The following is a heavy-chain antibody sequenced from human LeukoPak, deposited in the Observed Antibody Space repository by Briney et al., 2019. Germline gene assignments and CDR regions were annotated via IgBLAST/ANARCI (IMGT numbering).Heavy chain of an antibody. D-gene: IGHD2-21*02. J-gene: IGHJ5*02. CDR1: GFTFSSYA. Sequence: GGSLRLSCAASGFTFSSYAMSWVRQAPGKGLEWVSAISGSGGTTYYADSVKGRFTISRDSYKNKLFLQMNSLRAEDTALYYCAKGYCASFTCYSRFDPWGQGTLVTVSS. CDR3: AKGYCASFTCYSRFDP. V-gene: IGHV3-23*01. CDR2: ISGSGGTT.